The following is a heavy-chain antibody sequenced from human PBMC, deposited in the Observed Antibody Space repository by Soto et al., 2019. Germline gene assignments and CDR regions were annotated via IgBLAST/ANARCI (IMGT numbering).Heavy chain of an antibody. CDR2: INPSGGST. Sequence: GASVKVSCKASGYTFTSYYMHWVRQAPGQGLEWMGIINPSGGSTSYAQKFQGRVTMTRDTSTSTVYMELSSLRSEDTAVYYCARSMVRGLSYYYYGMDVWGQGTTVTVSS. V-gene: IGHV1-46*03. J-gene: IGHJ6*02. D-gene: IGHD3-10*01. CDR3: ARSMVRGLSYYYYGMDV. CDR1: GYTFTSYY.